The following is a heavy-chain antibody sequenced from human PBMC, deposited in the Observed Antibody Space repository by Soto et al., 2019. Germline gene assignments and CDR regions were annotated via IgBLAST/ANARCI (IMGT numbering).Heavy chain of an antibody. CDR3: ARERGGYKHFDY. V-gene: IGHV1-18*01. J-gene: IGHJ4*02. CDR1: GYTFTDYG. D-gene: IGHD1-26*01. Sequence: QVQLVQSGAEVKKPGASVRVSCKSSGYTFTDYGITWVRQAPGQGLEWMGWINTYKGNINYAQRLQGRVTMTTDTSTSTAYMELRSLTSDDTAVYYCARERGGYKHFDYWGQGARVTVSS. CDR2: INTYKGNI.